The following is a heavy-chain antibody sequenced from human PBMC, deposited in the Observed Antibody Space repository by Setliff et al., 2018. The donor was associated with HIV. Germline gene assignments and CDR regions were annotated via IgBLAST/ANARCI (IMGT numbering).Heavy chain of an antibody. V-gene: IGHV4-4*08. J-gene: IGHJ3*02. D-gene: IGHD2-21*01. CDR1: GGSISSYY. Sequence: SETLSLTCTVSGGSISSYYWSWIRQPPGKGLEWIGYIYTSGSTNYNPSLKSRVAISVDTSKNQFSLKLSSVTAADTAVYYCARPRLRGSGAFDIWGQGTMVTVSS. CDR3: ARPRLRGSGAFDI. CDR2: IYTSGST.